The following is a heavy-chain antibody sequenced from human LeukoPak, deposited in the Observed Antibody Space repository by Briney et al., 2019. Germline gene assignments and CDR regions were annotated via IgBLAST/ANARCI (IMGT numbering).Heavy chain of an antibody. CDR2: ISTDGGST. Sequence: PGGSLRLSCSASGFTFSSYAMHWVRRAPGKGLQYVSAISTDGGSTYYADSVKDRFTISRDNSKNTLYLQMSSLRAEDTALYYCVKGVVVVTARAFDYWGQGTLVTVSS. CDR1: GFTFSSYA. CDR3: VKGVVVVTARAFDY. D-gene: IGHD2-21*02. V-gene: IGHV3-64D*06. J-gene: IGHJ4*02.